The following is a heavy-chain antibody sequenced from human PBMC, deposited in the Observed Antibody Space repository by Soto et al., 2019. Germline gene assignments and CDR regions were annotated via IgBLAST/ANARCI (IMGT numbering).Heavy chain of an antibody. CDR1: GGSISSSSYY. Sequence: SETLSLTCTVSGGSISSSSYYWGWIRQPPGKGLEWIGSIYYSGSTYYNPSLKSRVTISVDTSKNQFSLKLSSVTAADTAVYYCARLRRGWLDPWGQGTLVTVSS. J-gene: IGHJ5*02. CDR2: IYYSGST. V-gene: IGHV4-39*01. CDR3: ARLRRGWLDP.